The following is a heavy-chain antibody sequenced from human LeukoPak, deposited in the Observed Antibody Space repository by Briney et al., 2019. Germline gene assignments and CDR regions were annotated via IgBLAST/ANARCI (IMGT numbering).Heavy chain of an antibody. CDR3: GTIPHFDY. Sequence: PGGSLRLSCEASGFTFGSHAMYWVRQAPGKGLEWVSAISGSGGSTYYADSVKGRFTISRDNSKNTLYLQMNSLRAEDTAVYYCGTIPHFDYWGQGTLVTVSS. CDR1: GFTFGSHA. V-gene: IGHV3-23*01. J-gene: IGHJ4*02. D-gene: IGHD2-21*01. CDR2: ISGSGGST.